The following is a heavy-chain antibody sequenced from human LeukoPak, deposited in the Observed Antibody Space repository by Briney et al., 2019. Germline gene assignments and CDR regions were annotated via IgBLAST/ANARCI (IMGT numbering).Heavy chain of an antibody. CDR1: GYTFTGYY. CDR2: INPNSGGT. V-gene: IGHV1-2*02. CDR3: ARDDYDFWSGYYHYYYYMDV. J-gene: IGHJ6*03. D-gene: IGHD3-3*01. Sequence: ASVKVSCKASGYTFTGYYMHWVRQAPGQGLEWMGWINPNSGGTNYAQKFQGRVTMTRDTSISTAYMELSRLRSDDTAVYYCARDDYDFWSGYYHYYYYMDVWGKGTTVTVSS.